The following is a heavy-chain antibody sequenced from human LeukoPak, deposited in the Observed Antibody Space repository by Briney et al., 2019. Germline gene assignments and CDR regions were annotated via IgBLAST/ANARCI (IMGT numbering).Heavy chain of an antibody. D-gene: IGHD3-16*01. CDR3: TQGAGWLIDY. CDR1: GGPISSYY. V-gene: IGHV4-59*12. CDR2: IDYSGST. Sequence: PSETLSLTCTVSGGPISSYYWSWIRQPPGKGLEWIGYIDYSGSTNYNPSLKSRVTISLDTSKNQFSLELSSVTAADTAVYYCTQGAGWLIDYWGQGILVSVSS. J-gene: IGHJ4*02.